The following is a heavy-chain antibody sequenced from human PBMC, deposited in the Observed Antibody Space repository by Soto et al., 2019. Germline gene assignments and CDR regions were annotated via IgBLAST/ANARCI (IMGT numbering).Heavy chain of an antibody. Sequence: PVGSLRLSCAASGFPVSTYSMYWIRQAPGKGLEWVALISYDGTKKDYADSVKGRFTISRDNSKNTLYLQMNSLRTDDTAVYYCVRCWGTGDGSDLAYNWFNPWGQGTLVTVSS. CDR3: VRCWGTGDGSDLAYNWFNP. J-gene: IGHJ5*02. CDR1: GFPVSTYS. D-gene: IGHD1-1*01. CDR2: ISYDGTKK. V-gene: IGHV3-30-3*01.